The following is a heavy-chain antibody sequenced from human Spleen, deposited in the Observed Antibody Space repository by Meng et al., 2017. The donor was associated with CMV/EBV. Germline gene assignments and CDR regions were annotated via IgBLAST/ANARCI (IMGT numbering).Heavy chain of an antibody. J-gene: IGHJ4*02. D-gene: IGHD2-15*01. CDR3: ARVAYSGYG. V-gene: IGHV3-33*01. CDR1: GFTFSRYG. CDR2: IWYDGSKT. Sequence: LRLSCAASGFTFSRYGMHWVRQAPGKGLEWVAVIWYDGSKTYYADSVKGRFTISRDNAKNSLYLQMNSLRAEDTTVYYCARVAYSGYGWGQGTLVTVSS.